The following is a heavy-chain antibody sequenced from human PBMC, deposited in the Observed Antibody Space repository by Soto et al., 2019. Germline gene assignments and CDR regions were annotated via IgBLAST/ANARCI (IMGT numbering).Heavy chain of an antibody. Sequence: QVQLVESGGGVVQPGRSLRLSCAASGFTFSSYAFHWVRQAPGKGLAWVAVISNDGSNKYYADSVKGRFTISRDNSKNTLYLQMTSLRVEDTAVYYCARESRGHFLRTAFDILGQGTVVTVSS. CDR3: ARESRGHFLRTAFDI. J-gene: IGHJ3*02. V-gene: IGHV3-30-3*01. D-gene: IGHD2-2*01. CDR2: ISNDGSNK. CDR1: GFTFSSYA.